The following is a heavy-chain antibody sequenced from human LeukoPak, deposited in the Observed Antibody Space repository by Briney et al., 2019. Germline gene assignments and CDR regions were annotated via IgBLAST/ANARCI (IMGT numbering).Heavy chain of an antibody. CDR3: ARGTNSTFDV. D-gene: IGHD1-7*01. J-gene: IGHJ3*01. Sequence: SQTLSLTCALSGDSVSSNSVAWNWISQSPSRGLEWLGRAYSRSRGGRDYAISVRSRINIDTDTSRNRFSLQLSSVTPEDTAVYYCARGTNSTFDVWGQGTMVTVSS. CDR1: GDSVSSNSVA. CDR2: AYSRSRGGR. V-gene: IGHV6-1*01.